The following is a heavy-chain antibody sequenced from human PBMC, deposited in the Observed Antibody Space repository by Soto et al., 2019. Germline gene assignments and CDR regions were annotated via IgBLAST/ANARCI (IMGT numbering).Heavy chain of an antibody. D-gene: IGHD2-15*01. V-gene: IGHV4-59*01. CDR1: GASITDSY. CDR3: ARGDSDLAVSKAAY. CDR2: IYFSGVA. J-gene: IGHJ1*01. Sequence: SETLSLTCTVSGASITDSYWSWIRQPPEKGLEWIGYIYFSGVATYNPSLKSRATMSRDTSKNEFSLKLTSVTAADTAIYYCARGDSDLAVSKAAYWGQGTLVTVSS.